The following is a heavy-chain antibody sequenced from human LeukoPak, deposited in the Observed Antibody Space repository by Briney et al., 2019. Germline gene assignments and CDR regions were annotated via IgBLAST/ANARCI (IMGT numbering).Heavy chain of an antibody. V-gene: IGHV3-7*01. CDR3: ATYTHWVAGDV. CDR2: MNQDGSEK. J-gene: IGHJ6*02. CDR1: GFTFSDSW. D-gene: IGHD3-16*01. Sequence: GGSLRLSCAASGFTFSDSWMSWVRQAPGEGLEWVANMNQDGSEKDYVDSVKGRFTISRDNARNSLYLQMGSLRAEDTAVYYCATYTHWVAGDVWGQGTTVTVSS.